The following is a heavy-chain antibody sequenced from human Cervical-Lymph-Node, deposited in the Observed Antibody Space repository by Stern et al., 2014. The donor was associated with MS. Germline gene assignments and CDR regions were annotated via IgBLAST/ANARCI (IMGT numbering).Heavy chain of an antibody. CDR3: ARAGGGYEA. D-gene: IGHD5-12*01. V-gene: IGHV4-4*02. CDR1: GGSISSNNW. CDR2: VYHGERT. J-gene: IGHJ5*02. Sequence: QVQLQESGPGLVKPSATLSLTCAASGGSISSNNWRRWVRPPPREGLMWIGKVYHGERTNSSASLKGRVTISIDKSKNHFPRKVSSVTAADTAVYYCARAGGGYEAWGQGTLVTVSS.